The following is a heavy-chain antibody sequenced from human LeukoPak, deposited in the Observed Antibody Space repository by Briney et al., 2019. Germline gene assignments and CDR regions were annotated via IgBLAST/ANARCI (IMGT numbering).Heavy chain of an antibody. D-gene: IGHD3-10*01. V-gene: IGHV3-33*01. CDR1: GFSFSSYA. CDR2: IWYDGSNK. CDR3: ARELDSWFGELLRYYYYGMDV. Sequence: GGSLRPSCAASGFSFSSYAMHWVRQAPGKGLEWVAVIWYDGSNKYYADSVKGRFTISRDNSKNTLYLQMNSLRAEDTAVYYCARELDSWFGELLRYYYYGMDVWGQGTTVTVSS. J-gene: IGHJ6*02.